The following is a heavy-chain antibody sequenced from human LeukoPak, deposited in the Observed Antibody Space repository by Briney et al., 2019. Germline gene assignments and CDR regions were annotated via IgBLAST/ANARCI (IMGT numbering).Heavy chain of an antibody. CDR2: INHSGST. Sequence: SETLSLTCAVSGGSFSGYYWSWIRQPPGKGLEWIGEINHSGSTKYNPSLKSRVTISVDTSKNQFSLKLSSVTAADTAAYYCARGVEDVVVPAAIFAYYYYGMDVWGKGTTVTVSS. V-gene: IGHV4-34*01. J-gene: IGHJ6*04. CDR3: ARGVEDVVVPAAIFAYYYYGMDV. CDR1: GGSFSGYY. D-gene: IGHD2-2*01.